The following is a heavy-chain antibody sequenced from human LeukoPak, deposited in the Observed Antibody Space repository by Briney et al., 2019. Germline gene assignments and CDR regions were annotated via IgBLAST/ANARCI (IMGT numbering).Heavy chain of an antibody. Sequence: ASVKVSCKASGGTFSSYAISWVRQAPGQGLEWMGGIIPIFGTANYAQKFQGRVTITTDESTSTAYMELSSLRSEDTAVYYCAREAVAGTVMYFDCWGQGTLVTVSS. D-gene: IGHD6-19*01. J-gene: IGHJ4*02. CDR2: IIPIFGTA. CDR3: AREAVAGTVMYFDC. V-gene: IGHV1-69*05. CDR1: GGTFSSYA.